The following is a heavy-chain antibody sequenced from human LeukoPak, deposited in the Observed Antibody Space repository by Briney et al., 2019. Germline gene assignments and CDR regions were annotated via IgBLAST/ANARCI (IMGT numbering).Heavy chain of an antibody. D-gene: IGHD3-9*01. Sequence: SQTLSLSCTVSGVATTSGSYYSGSVRQPPGKGLGWVGSIYYVGMTSYTPSLKSRVTISVDTSTTQFSLKLSSACAADTAVYYCGRRRIYDIVSGYYYMDVWGKGTTVTVSS. CDR1: GVATTSGSYY. CDR2: IYYVGMT. J-gene: IGHJ6*03. CDR3: GRRRIYDIVSGYYYMDV. V-gene: IGHV4-39*01.